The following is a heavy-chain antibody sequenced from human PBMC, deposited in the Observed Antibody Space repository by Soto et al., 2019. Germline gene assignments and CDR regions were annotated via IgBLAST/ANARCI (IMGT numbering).Heavy chain of an antibody. Sequence: QSTLKESGPTLVKPTQTLTLTCTFSGLSLSTSGVGVGWIRQPPGKALEWLALIYWDDDKRYSPSLKSRLTITKDTSKNQVVLTMTNMDPVDTATYYCARWEEWGYYYGMDVWGQGTTVTVSS. D-gene: IGHD1-26*01. V-gene: IGHV2-5*02. CDR2: IYWDDDK. CDR3: ARWEEWGYYYGMDV. CDR1: GLSLSTSGVG. J-gene: IGHJ6*02.